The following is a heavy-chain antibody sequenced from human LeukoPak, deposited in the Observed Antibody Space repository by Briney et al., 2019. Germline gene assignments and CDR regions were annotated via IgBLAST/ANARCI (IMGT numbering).Heavy chain of an antibody. V-gene: IGHV3-21*01. Sequence: PGGSLRLSCAASGFTFSSYSMNWVRQAPGKGLEWVSSISSSSSYIYYADSVKGRFTISRDNAKNSLYLQTNSLRAEDTAVYYCAREEDYYYYMDVWGKGTTVTVSS. J-gene: IGHJ6*03. CDR1: GFTFSSYS. CDR3: AREEDYYYYMDV. CDR2: ISSSSSYI.